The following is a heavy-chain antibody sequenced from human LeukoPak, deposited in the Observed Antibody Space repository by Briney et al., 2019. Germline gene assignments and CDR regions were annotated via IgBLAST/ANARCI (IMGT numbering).Heavy chain of an antibody. CDR3: ASQTMVRVLDY. CDR1: GGSISSYY. D-gene: IGHD3-10*01. Sequence: SETLSLTCTVSGGSISSYYWSWIRQPPGKGLEWIGYIYYSGSTNYNPSLKSRVTISVDTSKNQFSLKLSSVTAADTAVYYCASQTMVRVLDYWGQGTLVTVSS. CDR2: IYYSGST. V-gene: IGHV4-59*08. J-gene: IGHJ4*02.